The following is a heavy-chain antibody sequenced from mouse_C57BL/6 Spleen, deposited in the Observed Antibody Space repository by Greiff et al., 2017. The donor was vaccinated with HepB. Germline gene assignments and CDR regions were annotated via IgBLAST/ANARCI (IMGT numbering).Heavy chain of an antibody. CDR2: IDPSDSYT. V-gene: IGHV1-59*01. Sequence: QVHVKQPGAELVRPGTSVKLSCKASGYTFTSYWMHWVKQRPGQGLEWIGVIDPSDSYTNYNQKFKGKATLTVDTSSSTAYMQLSSLTSEDSAVYYCARDSKWFAYWGQGTLVTVSA. J-gene: IGHJ3*01. CDR1: GYTFTSYW. CDR3: ARDSKWFAY.